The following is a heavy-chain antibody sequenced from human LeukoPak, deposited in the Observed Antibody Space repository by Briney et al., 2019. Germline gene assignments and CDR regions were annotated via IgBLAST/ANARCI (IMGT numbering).Heavy chain of an antibody. D-gene: IGHD3-22*01. J-gene: IGHJ4*02. Sequence: GGSLRLSCAASGFTLSNAWMNWVRQAPGKGLEWVGFIRSKAYGGTTEYAASVKGRFTISRDDSKSIAYLQMNSLKTEDTAVYYCTRDSSAFISYFDYWGQGTLVTVSS. CDR2: IRSKAYGGTT. CDR3: TRDSSAFISYFDY. V-gene: IGHV3-49*04. CDR1: GFTLSNAW.